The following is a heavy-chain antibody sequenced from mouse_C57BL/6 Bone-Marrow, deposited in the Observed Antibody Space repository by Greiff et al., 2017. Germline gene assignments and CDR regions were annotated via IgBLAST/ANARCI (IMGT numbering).Heavy chain of an antibody. CDR2: IWGGGST. CDR3: ANLSWTRFAY. CDR1: GFSLTSYG. D-gene: IGHD2-3*01. J-gene: IGHJ3*01. Sequence: QVQLKESGPGLVAPSQSLSITCTVSGFSLTSYGVDWVRQPPGKGLEWLGVIWGGGSTNYNSALMSRLSLSKDNSKSQFFLKMNSLQPDYTAMYSCANLSWTRFAYWGQGTLVTVSA. V-gene: IGHV2-9*01.